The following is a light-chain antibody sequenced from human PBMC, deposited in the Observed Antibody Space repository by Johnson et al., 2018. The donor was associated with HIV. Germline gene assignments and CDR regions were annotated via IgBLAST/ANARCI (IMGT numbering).Light chain of an antibody. J-gene: IGLJ1*01. Sequence: QSMLTQPPSVSAAPGQKVTISCSGSSSNIGNNYVSWYQQLPGTAPKLLIYENNKRPSGIPDRFSGSKSGTSATLVITGLQTGDEADYYCGTWDNSLIPLYVCGTATMVSVL. CDR1: SSNIGNNY. CDR3: GTWDNSLIPLYV. V-gene: IGLV1-51*02. CDR2: ENN.